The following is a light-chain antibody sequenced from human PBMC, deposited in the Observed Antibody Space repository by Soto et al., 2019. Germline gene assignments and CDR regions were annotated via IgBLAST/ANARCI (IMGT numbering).Light chain of an antibody. CDR1: QSLLHSNGYTY. CDR2: LGS. CDR3: MEALQSHT. Sequence: DIVMTQSPLSLPVTPGEPATISCRSSQSLLHSNGYTYLDWYVQKPGQSTQRLIYLGSNRASGVPDRFSGSGSGTDFTLKISTVEAEDVGVHYCMEALQSHTFGQGTKLEIK. J-gene: IGKJ2*01. V-gene: IGKV2-28*01.